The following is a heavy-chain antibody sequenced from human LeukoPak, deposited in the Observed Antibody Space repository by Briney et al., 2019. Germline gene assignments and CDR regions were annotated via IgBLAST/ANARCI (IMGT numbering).Heavy chain of an antibody. D-gene: IGHD2-21*02. CDR3: AKDIVVVTAGSNAFDI. CDR1: GFSFSGYA. J-gene: IGHJ3*02. V-gene: IGHV3-23*01. CDR2: ISGSGGSA. Sequence: PGGSLRLSCAASGFSFSGYAMSWVRQAPGKGLEWVSAISGSGGSAYYADSVKGRFTISRDNSKNTLYLQMNSLRAEDTAVYYCAKDIVVVTAGSNAFDIWGQGTMVTVSS.